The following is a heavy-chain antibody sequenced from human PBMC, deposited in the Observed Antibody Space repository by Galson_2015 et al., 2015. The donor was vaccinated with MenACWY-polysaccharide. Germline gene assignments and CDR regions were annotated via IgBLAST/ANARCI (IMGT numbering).Heavy chain of an antibody. CDR2: INTNTGNP. D-gene: IGHD4-17*01. J-gene: IGHJ4*02. Sequence: SVKVSCKASGYTFNTYAMNWVRQAPGQGLEWVGGINTNTGNPTYAQGFTGRFVFSLGASVSTAYLQISSLKAEDTAVYYCARDPKQKPTTVPTGRFDYWGQGTLVTVSS. CDR3: ARDPKQKPTTVPTGRFDY. CDR1: GYTFNTYA. V-gene: IGHV7-4-1*02.